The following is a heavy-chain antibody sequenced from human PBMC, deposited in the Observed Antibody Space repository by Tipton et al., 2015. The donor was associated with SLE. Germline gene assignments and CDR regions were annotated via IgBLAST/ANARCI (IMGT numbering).Heavy chain of an antibody. Sequence: TLSLTCTVSGDSISSGSYCWSWIRQHPVRGLEWIGYIYDSGSTYYNPSLKSRVTISVDTSKNQFFLKLNSVTAADTAVYYCATIAKFGYYYYYGMGVWGQGTTVTVSS. D-gene: IGHD3-3*01. V-gene: IGHV4-31*03. CDR2: IYDSGST. CDR3: ATIAKFGYYYYYGMGV. J-gene: IGHJ6*02. CDR1: GDSISSGSYC.